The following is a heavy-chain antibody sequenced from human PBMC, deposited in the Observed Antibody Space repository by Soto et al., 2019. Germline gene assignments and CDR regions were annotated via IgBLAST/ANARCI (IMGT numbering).Heavy chain of an antibody. V-gene: IGHV4-38-2*02. CDR1: GDSVTNGFY. D-gene: IGHD5-12*01. CDR2: VYPSGNT. Sequence: SETLSLTCTVSGDSVTNGFYWGWIRQSAGQGLEWLGTVYPSGNTYYNPSVRGRVSMSIDPSKNQFSLSLTSVTAADTARYFSVGYNASHKWFDPWGQGTLVTVSS. J-gene: IGHJ5*02. CDR3: VGYNASHKWFDP.